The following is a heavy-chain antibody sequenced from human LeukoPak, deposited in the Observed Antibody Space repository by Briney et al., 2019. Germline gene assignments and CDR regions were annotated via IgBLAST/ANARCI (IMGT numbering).Heavy chain of an antibody. D-gene: IGHD6-13*01. CDR3: ARGLAAAAHDY. Sequence: SETLSLTCAVSGYSISSGYYWGWIRQPPGKGLEWIGRIYTSGSTNYNPSLKSRVTISVDTSKNQFSLKLSSVTAADTAVYYCARGLAAAAHDYWGQGTLVTVSS. V-gene: IGHV4-38-2*01. J-gene: IGHJ4*02. CDR2: IYTSGST. CDR1: GYSISSGYY.